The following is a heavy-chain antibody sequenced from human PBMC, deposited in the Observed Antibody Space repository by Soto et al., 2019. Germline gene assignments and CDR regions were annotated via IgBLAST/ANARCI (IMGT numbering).Heavy chain of an antibody. J-gene: IGHJ4*02. CDR3: ARDAWAPLGPPSRHFDS. CDR1: GGSISTYY. V-gene: IGHV4-59*01. D-gene: IGHD1-26*01. Sequence: PSETLSLTCTVSGGSISTYYWSWIRQPPGKGLEWIGYIYYSGSTYYNPSLKRRITMSVDTSSNQFSLKMMSLTPADTAVYYCARDAWAPLGPPSRHFDSWGQGTLVTVSS. CDR2: IYYSGST.